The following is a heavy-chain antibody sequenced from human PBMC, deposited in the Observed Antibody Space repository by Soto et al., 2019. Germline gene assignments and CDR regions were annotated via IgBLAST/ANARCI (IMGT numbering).Heavy chain of an antibody. CDR3: ARDIDNRDYYYGLDV. D-gene: IGHD1-20*01. Sequence: GESLKISCVASGFVFKNYEMNWVRQAPGKGLEWISYISNSGNTIYVADSMRGRFTISRDNAKNSLLLQMNSLRADDTAVYYCARDIDNRDYYYGLDVWGQGTTVTVSS. CDR2: ISNSGNTI. V-gene: IGHV3-48*03. CDR1: GFVFKNYE. J-gene: IGHJ6*02.